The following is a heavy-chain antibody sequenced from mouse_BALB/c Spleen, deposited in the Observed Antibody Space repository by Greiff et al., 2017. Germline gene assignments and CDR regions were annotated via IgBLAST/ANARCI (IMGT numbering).Heavy chain of an antibody. V-gene: IGHV5-6*01. Sequence: EVQGVESGGDLVKPGGSLKLSCAASGFTFSSYGMSWVRQTPDKRLEWVATISSGGSYTYYPDSVKGRFTISRDNAKNTLYLQMSSLKSEDTAMYYCARETTGYAMDYWGQGTSVTVSS. D-gene: IGHD1-1*01. CDR3: ARETTGYAMDY. CDR1: GFTFSSYG. J-gene: IGHJ4*01. CDR2: ISSGGSYT.